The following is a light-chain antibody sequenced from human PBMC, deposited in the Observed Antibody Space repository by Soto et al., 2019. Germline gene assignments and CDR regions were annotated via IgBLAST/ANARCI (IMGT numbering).Light chain of an antibody. CDR2: GVS. J-gene: IGKJ5*01. Sequence: VLTQSPGTLSLPPRERATPSCGASQSVGRSYVAWYQQKPGQAPRLFISGVSKRATGIPDIGSGGWSATDFTITSSRVAHEVVALYFYQQYGGSPITFGQGTRLEIK. CDR1: QSVGRSY. CDR3: QQYGGSPIT. V-gene: IGKV3-20*01.